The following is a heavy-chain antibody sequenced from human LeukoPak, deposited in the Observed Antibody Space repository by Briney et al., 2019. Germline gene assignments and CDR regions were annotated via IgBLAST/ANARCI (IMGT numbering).Heavy chain of an antibody. D-gene: IGHD1-14*01. CDR2: IRPTGTNT. CDR1: GFPFNTYA. J-gene: IGHJ4*02. CDR3: AKLPFYETSAPLRDLSF. V-gene: IGHV3-23*01. Sequence: GGSLRLSCAASGFPFNTYAMSWVRQAPGKGLEWVSVIRPTGTNTYYASSVKGRFIISRDDSKTTLYLQMSSLRAEDTAIYYCAKLPFYETSAPLRDLSFWGQGTLVTVSS.